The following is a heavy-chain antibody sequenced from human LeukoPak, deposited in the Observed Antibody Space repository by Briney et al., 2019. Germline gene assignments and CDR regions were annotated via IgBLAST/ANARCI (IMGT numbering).Heavy chain of an antibody. D-gene: IGHD2-21*02. CDR1: GFTFSRNG. CDR3: AKSHHVTAIDY. V-gene: IGHV3-23*01. J-gene: IGHJ4*02. Sequence: GGSLRLSCAASGFTFSRNGMTWVRQAPGKGLEWVSAISGSGGSTYYADSVKGRFTISRDNSKNTLYLQMNSLRAEDTAVYYCAKSHHVTAIDYWGQGTLVTVSS. CDR2: ISGSGGST.